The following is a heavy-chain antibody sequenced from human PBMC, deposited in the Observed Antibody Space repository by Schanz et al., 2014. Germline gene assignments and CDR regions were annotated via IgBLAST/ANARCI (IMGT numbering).Heavy chain of an antibody. CDR1: GGSIRSGTYY. J-gene: IGHJ2*01. D-gene: IGHD1-1*01. CDR3: ARDTTWRLDL. V-gene: IGHV4-61*02. CDR2: VFPNGIT. Sequence: QVQLQESGPGLVKPSQTLSLTCTVSGGSIRSGTYYWSWIRQPAGKALEWVGRVFPNGITNYNPSLKSRVTSSRDTSKNRFSLALTSLTAADTPVYYCARDTTWRLDLWGRGTLVTVSS.